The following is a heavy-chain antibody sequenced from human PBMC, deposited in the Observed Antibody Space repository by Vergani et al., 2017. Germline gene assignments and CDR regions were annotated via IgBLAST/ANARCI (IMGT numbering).Heavy chain of an antibody. CDR1: GFTFSSYA. J-gene: IGHJ6*03. V-gene: IGHV3-23*01. D-gene: IGHD2-2*01. CDR3: AKAGIVVPAAITGIRAYYYYYMDV. CDR2: ISGSGGSK. Sequence: EVQLLESGGGLVQPGGSLRLSCAASGFTFSSYAMSWVRQAPGQGLEWVSAISGSGGSKYDAGSVQGRFTISRDNSKNTLYLQMNSLRAEDTSVYYCAKAGIVVPAAITGIRAYYYYYMDVWGKGTTVTVSS.